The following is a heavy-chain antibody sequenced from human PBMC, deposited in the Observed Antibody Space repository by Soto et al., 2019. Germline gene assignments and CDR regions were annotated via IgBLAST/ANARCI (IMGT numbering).Heavy chain of an antibody. D-gene: IGHD6-13*01. V-gene: IGHV4-4*07. CDR2: IYTSGST. J-gene: IGHJ6*02. CDR3: ARTSYSSSWYSYYYGMDV. CDR1: GGSISSYY. Sequence: AETLSLTCTVSGGSISSYYWSWIRQPAGKGLEWIVRIYTSGSTNYNPSLKSRVTMSVDTSKNQFSLKLSSVTAADTAVYYCARTSYSSSWYSYYYGMDVWGQGTTVTVSS.